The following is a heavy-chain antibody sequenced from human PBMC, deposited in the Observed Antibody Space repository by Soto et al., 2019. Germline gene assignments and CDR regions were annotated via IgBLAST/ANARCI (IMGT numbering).Heavy chain of an antibody. V-gene: IGHV4-30-2*01. Sequence: QLQLQESGSGLVKPSQTLSLTCAVSGGSISSGGYSWSWLRQPPGKDLEWIGYIYHSGSTYYNPSLKSRVTISVDRSKNQFSLKLSSVTAADTAVYYCARAACSGGSCYSVDYWGQGTLVTVSS. CDR3: ARAACSGGSCYSVDY. CDR1: GGSISSGGYS. J-gene: IGHJ4*02. D-gene: IGHD2-15*01. CDR2: IYHSGST.